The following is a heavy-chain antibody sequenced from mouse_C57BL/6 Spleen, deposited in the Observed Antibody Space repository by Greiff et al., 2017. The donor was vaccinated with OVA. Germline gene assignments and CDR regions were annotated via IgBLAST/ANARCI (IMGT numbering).Heavy chain of an antibody. CDR3: ARGDVGPFAY. Sequence: VQLQESGPELVKPGASVKISCKASGYAFSSSWMNWVKQRPGKGLEWIGRIYPGDGDTNYNGKFKGKATLTADKSSSTAYMQLSSLTSEDSAVYFCARGDVGPFAYWGQGTLVTVSA. CDR1: GYAFSSSW. V-gene: IGHV1-82*01. D-gene: IGHD3-3*01. CDR2: IYPGDGDT. J-gene: IGHJ3*01.